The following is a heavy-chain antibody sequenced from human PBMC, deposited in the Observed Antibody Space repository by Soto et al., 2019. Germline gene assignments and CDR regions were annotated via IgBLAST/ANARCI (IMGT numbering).Heavy chain of an antibody. CDR2: ISYGGSNK. D-gene: IGHD6-6*01. CDR1: GFTFSSYA. V-gene: IGHV3-30-3*01. Sequence: PGGSLRLSCAASGFTFSSYAMHWVRQAPGKGLEWVAVISYGGSNKYYADSVKGRFTISRDNSKNTLYLQMNSLRAEDTAVYYCARDLEYSSSSPYYYYYGMDVWGQGTTVTVSS. CDR3: ARDLEYSSSSPYYYYYGMDV. J-gene: IGHJ6*02.